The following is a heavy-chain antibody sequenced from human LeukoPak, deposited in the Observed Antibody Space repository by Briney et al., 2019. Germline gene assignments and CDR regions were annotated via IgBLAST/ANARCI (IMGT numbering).Heavy chain of an antibody. Sequence: ASVKVSCKASGYTFTAYYMHWVRQAPGQGLEWMGWIYPHSGGTRYAQKFQGRVTMTRDTSISTAYMELNSLSSDDTAVYYCARDLTAMASFDYWGQGTLATVSS. CDR1: GYTFTAYY. J-gene: IGHJ4*02. V-gene: IGHV1-2*02. CDR3: ARDLTAMASFDY. CDR2: IYPHSGGT. D-gene: IGHD5-18*01.